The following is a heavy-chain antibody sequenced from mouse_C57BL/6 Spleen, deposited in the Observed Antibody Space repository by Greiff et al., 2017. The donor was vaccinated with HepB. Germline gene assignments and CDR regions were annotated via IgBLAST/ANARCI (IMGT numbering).Heavy chain of an antibody. CDR2: IWSGGST. CDR1: GFSLTSYG. V-gene: IGHV2-2*01. J-gene: IGHJ2*01. D-gene: IGHD1-1*01. CDR3: ARNRDYYGSSYGFDY. Sequence: VMLVESGPGLVQPSQSLSITCTVSGFSLTSYGVHWVRQSPGKGLEWLGVIWSGGSTDYNAAFISRLSISKDNSKSQVFFKMNSLQADDTAIYYCARNRDYYGSSYGFDYWGQGTTLTVAS.